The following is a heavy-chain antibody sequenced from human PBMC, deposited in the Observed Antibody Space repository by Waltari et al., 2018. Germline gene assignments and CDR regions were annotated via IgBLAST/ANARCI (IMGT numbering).Heavy chain of an antibody. D-gene: IGHD1-1*01. V-gene: IGHV5-10-1*01. CDR1: GYDFSTYW. Sequence: EVQLVQSGAEVKKPGESLRISCEGSGYDFSTYWITWVRHMPGKGLEWMGRIDPSDSYTNYSPAFRGHVPISVDRSISTAYIQWSGLRASDTAIYYCARTSTRDFYYMDVWGKGTTVTVSS. J-gene: IGHJ6*03. CDR3: ARTSTRDFYYMDV. CDR2: IDPSDSYT.